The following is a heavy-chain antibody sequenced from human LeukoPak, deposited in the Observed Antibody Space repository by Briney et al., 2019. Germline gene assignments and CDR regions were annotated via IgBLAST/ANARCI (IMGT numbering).Heavy chain of an antibody. CDR3: APGRPVNYNYDSSGYYYDY. CDR1: GYTFTSYY. D-gene: IGHD3-22*01. CDR2: INPSGGST. J-gene: IGHJ4*02. Sequence: ASVKVSCKASGYTFTSYYMHWVRQAPGQGPEWMGIINPSGGSTTYAQKFQGRVTITRDTSTSTVYMELSSLRSEDTAVYYCAPGRPVNYNYDSSGYYYDYWGQGTLVTVSS. V-gene: IGHV1-46*01.